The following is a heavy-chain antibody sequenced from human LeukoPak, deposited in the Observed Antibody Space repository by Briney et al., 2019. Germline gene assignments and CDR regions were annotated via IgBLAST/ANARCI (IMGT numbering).Heavy chain of an antibody. CDR2: INHSGST. Sequence: SETLSLTCVVYGGSFSGYYWSWIRPPPGKGLAWIGEINHSGSTNYNPSLESRDNISVDTSKNHFSLKLSSVTAADTAVYYCARGWGITGTTGFYYYYMDVWGKGTTVTVSS. CDR1: GGSFSGYY. D-gene: IGHD1-7*01. V-gene: IGHV4-34*01. CDR3: ARGWGITGTTGFYYYYMDV. J-gene: IGHJ6*03.